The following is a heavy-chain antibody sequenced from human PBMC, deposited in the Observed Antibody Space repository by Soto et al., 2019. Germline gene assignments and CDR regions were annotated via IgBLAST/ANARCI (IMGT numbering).Heavy chain of an antibody. CDR2: TYYRSRWYN. J-gene: IGHJ3*01. D-gene: IGHD1-26*01. V-gene: IGHV6-1*01. CDR3: AREGASTFDV. CDR1: GDSVSSNSAA. Sequence: SQTLSLICAISGDSVSSNSAAWIWIRQSPSRGLEWLTRTYYRSRWYNAYAVSVKSRVTINPDTSKNQFSLHLNSVTYEDTAIYYCAREGASTFDVWGQGTMVTVSS.